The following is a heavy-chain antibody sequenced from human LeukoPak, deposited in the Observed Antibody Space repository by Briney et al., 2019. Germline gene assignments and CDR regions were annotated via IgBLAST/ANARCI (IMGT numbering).Heavy chain of an antibody. CDR3: ARGHRLTRTSIVGATYFDY. D-gene: IGHD1-26*01. CDR2: MDPNSGNT. J-gene: IGHJ4*02. CDR1: GYSFTSYD. V-gene: IGHV1-8*03. Sequence: ASVKVSCKASGYSFTSYDINWVRQATGQGLEWMGWMDPNSGNTGYAQKFQGRVTITRSTSISTAYMELSSLRSEDTAVYCCARGHRLTRTSIVGATYFDYWGQGTLVAVSS.